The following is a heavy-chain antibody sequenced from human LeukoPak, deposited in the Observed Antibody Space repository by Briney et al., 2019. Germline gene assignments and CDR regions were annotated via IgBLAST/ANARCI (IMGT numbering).Heavy chain of an antibody. CDR2: INHSGST. CDR3: AREISRAKGGDYYYYMDV. Sequence: SETLSLTCAVYGGSFSGYYWSWIRQPPGKGLEWIGEINHSGSTNYNPSLKSRVTISVDTSKNQFSLKLSSVTAADTAVYYCAREISRAKGGDYYYYMDVWGKGTTVTVSS. D-gene: IGHD1-26*01. V-gene: IGHV4-34*01. J-gene: IGHJ6*03. CDR1: GGSFSGYY.